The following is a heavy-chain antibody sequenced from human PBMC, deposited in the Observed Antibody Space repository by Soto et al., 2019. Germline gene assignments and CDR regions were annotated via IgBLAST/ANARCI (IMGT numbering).Heavy chain of an antibody. V-gene: IGHV4-4*07. CDR2: IYPTGST. CDR3: ATGRSEIVPGEMDT. J-gene: IGHJ5*02. CDR1: GGSFSSYY. D-gene: IGHD2-2*01. Sequence: QVQLQESGPGLVKPSETLSLSCTVSGGSFSSYYCTWVPKSAGQGLQWIGRIYPTGSTTYNPSLKSRITESVDTSKNQFSQRLTSMTAADTAVYYCATGRSEIVPGEMDTWGQGTLVTVSS.